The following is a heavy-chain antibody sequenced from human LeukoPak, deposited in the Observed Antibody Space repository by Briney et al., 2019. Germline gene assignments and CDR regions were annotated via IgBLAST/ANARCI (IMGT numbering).Heavy chain of an antibody. CDR3: VKIDSSGFYSYYFHY. V-gene: IGHV3-48*01. D-gene: IGHD3-22*01. CDR2: ISSSSSTI. CDR1: GFTFSSYS. Sequence: PGGSLRLSCAASGFTFSSYSMNWVRQAPGKGLEWVSYISSSSSTIYYADSVKGRFTISRDNSKNTLSMQMNSLRAEDTAVYYCVKIDSSGFYSYYFHYWGQGTLVTVSS. J-gene: IGHJ4*02.